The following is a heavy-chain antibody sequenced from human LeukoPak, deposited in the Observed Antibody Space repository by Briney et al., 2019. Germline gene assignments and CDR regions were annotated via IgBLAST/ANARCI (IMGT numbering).Heavy chain of an antibody. J-gene: IGHJ4*02. Sequence: GRSLRLSCAASGFTFSSYAMHWVRQAPGKGLEWVAVISYDGSNKYYADSVKGRFTISRDNSKNTLYLQMNSLRAEDTAVYYCARDTVPGIAALPGYYFDYWGQGTLVTVSS. V-gene: IGHV3-30-3*01. CDR3: ARDTVPGIAALPGYYFDY. CDR1: GFTFSSYA. D-gene: IGHD6-6*01. CDR2: ISYDGSNK.